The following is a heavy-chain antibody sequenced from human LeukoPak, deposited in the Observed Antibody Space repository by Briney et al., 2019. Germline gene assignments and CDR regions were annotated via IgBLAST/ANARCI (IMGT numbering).Heavy chain of an antibody. CDR2: ISSSGSTI. J-gene: IGHJ5*02. CDR1: GFTFSSYE. D-gene: IGHD3-9*01. V-gene: IGHV3-48*03. CDR3: ARRRLRYFDWNTNWFDP. Sequence: PGGSLRLSCAASGFTFSSYEMNWVRQAPGKGLEWVSYISSSGSTIYYADSVKGRFTISRDNAKNSLYLQMNSLRAEDTAVYYCARRRLRYFDWNTNWFDPWGQGTLVTVSS.